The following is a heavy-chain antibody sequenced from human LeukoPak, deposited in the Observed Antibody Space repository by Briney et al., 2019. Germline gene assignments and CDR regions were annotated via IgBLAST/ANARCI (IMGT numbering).Heavy chain of an antibody. CDR3: ARAYCSSTSCYFPDWFEP. D-gene: IGHD2-2*01. Sequence: SQTLCLTCTVSGGSISSGGYYRSWIRQHPGKGLEWIGYIYYSGSTYYHPSLKSRVTISVDTSKNQFSLKLSSVTAADTAVYYCARAYCSSTSCYFPDWFEPWGQGTLVTVSS. V-gene: IGHV4-31*03. J-gene: IGHJ5*02. CDR2: IYYSGST. CDR1: GGSISSGGYY.